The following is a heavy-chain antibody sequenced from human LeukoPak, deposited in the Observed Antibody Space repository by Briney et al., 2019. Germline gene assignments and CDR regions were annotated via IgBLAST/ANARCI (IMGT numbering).Heavy chain of an antibody. CDR1: GFTVSSNY. Sequence: GGSLRLSCAASGFTVSSNYMSWVRQAPGKGLEWVANIKRDGSEKNYVDSVKGRFTISRDNAKNSLYLQMNSLRAEDTAVYYCARGSDYDYVWGSLGYWGQGNLVTVSS. D-gene: IGHD3-16*01. J-gene: IGHJ4*02. CDR3: ARGSDYDYVWGSLGY. CDR2: IKRDGSEK. V-gene: IGHV3-7*04.